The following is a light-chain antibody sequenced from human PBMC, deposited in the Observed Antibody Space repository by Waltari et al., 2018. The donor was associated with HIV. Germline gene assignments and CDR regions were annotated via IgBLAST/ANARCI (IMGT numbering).Light chain of an antibody. V-gene: IGLV2-8*01. Sequence: QSALTQPPSASGSPGQSVTISCTGTSSAVGGYNYVSWYQHHPGKAPKLMIYEVSNRPSGVPDRFSGSKSGNTASLTVSGLQAEDEADYYCNSYVGSNNYIFGTGTKVTVL. CDR3: NSYVGSNNYI. J-gene: IGLJ1*01. CDR2: EVS. CDR1: SSAVGGYNY.